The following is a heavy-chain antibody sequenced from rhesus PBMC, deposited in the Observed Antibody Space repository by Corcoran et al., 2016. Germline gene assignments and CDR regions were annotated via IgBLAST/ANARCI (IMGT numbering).Heavy chain of an antibody. CDR2: IYGSGSST. V-gene: IGHV4-169*01. CDR3: AKVYSSGWYYFDY. Sequence: QLQLQESGPGLVKPSETLSVTCAVSGGSISSSYWSWHRQAPGKGLEWIGYIYGSGSSTNYHPSLKSRVTLSVDTSKNQLALKLSSVTTADTAVYYCAKVYSSGWYYFDYWGQGVLVTVSS. J-gene: IGHJ4*01. D-gene: IGHD6-31*01. CDR1: GGSISSSY.